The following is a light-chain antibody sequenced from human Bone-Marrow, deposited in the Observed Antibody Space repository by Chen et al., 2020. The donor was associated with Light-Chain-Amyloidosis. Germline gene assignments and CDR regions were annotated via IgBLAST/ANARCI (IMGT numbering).Light chain of an antibody. V-gene: IGLV3-21*02. CDR3: QVWDRSSDRPV. CDR2: DDS. CDR1: NIGSTS. Sequence: SYVLTQPSSVSVAPGQTATIDCGGNNIGSTSVHWYQQTPGQAPLLVVYDDSDRPSGIPERLSGSNSGNTATLTISRVEAGDEADYYCQVWDRSSDRPVFGGGTKVTVL. J-gene: IGLJ3*02.